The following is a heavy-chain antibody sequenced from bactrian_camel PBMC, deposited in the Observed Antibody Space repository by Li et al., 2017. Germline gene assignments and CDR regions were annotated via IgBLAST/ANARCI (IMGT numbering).Heavy chain of an antibody. Sequence: QLVESGGGSVQPGGSLRLSCAYTGNKNCMGWFRRAPGTEREGVATIDAENTATYGKSVKGRFTISKDNAKNTLYLQMNSLKPEDTATYYCARDVSRHCSEEGFFRTRGQGTQVTVS. CDR2: IDAENTA. V-gene: IGHV3S53*01. D-gene: IGHD3*01. J-gene: IGHJ6*01. CDR1: GNKNC. CDR3: ARDVSRHCSEEGFFRT.